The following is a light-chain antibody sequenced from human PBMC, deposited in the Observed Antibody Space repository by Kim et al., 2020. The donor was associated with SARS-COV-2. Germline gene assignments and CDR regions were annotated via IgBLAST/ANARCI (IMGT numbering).Light chain of an antibody. CDR2: GAS. CDR1: QSVSSN. J-gene: IGKJ4*01. Sequence: EIVMTQSPATLSVSPGERATLSCRASQSVSSNLAWYQQKPGQAPRLLIYGASTRATGIPARFSGSGSGTEFTLTISSLQSEEFAVYYCQQYNNWPPRTTFGGGTKVDIK. CDR3: QQYNNWPPRTT. V-gene: IGKV3-15*01.